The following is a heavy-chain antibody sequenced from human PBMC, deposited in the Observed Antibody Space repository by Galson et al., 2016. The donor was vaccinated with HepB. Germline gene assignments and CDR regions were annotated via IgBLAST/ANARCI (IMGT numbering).Heavy chain of an antibody. CDR3: ARSRLAAAFDP. CDR2: IRHDGSEK. V-gene: IGHV3-7*03. Sequence: SLRLSCAASGFTFSSYWMSWVRQAPGRGLEWVANIRHDGSEKYYVDSVKGRFTISRDNAKNSPFLQMSSLRAEDTAVYYCARSRLAAAFDPWGQGTLVTVSS. J-gene: IGHJ5*02. D-gene: IGHD6-13*01. CDR1: GFTFSSYW.